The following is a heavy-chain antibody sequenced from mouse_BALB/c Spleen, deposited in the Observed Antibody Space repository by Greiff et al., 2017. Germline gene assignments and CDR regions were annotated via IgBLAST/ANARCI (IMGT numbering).Heavy chain of an antibody. CDR1: GYTFTSYT. CDR2: ISPSSGYT. J-gene: IGHJ2*01. D-gene: IGHD2-4*01. Sequence: QVQLQQSAAELARPGASVKMSCKASGYTFTSYTMHWVKQRPGQGLEWIGYISPSSGYTEYNQKFKDKTTLTADKSSSTAYMQLSSLTSEDSAVYYCARSDYGDYWGQGTTLTVSS. CDR3: ARSDYGDY. V-gene: IGHV1-4*02.